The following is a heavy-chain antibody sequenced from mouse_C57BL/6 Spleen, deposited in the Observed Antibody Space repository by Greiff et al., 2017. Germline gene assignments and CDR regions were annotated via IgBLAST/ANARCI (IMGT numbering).Heavy chain of an antibody. Sequence: EVQLVESGGGLVKPGGSLKLSCAASGFTFSDYGMHWVRQAPEKGLEWVAYISSGSSTIYYADTVKGRFTISRDNAKNTLYLQVTSLRSEDTAMYYCALMVTPDVRGERSSLA. D-gene: IGHD2-2*01. J-gene: IGHJ2*03. V-gene: IGHV5-17*01. CDR3: ALMVTPDV. CDR2: ISSGSSTI. CDR1: GFTFSDYG.